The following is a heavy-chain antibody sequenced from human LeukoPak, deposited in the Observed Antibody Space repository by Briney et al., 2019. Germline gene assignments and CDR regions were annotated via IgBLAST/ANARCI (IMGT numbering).Heavy chain of an antibody. V-gene: IGHV4-61*02. CDR3: ASRIVATKTGFDY. Sequence: SETLSLTCTVSGGSISSGSYYWSWIRQPAGKGLEWIGRIYTSGSTNYNPSLKSRVTISVDTSKNQFSLKLSSVTAADTAVYYCASRIVATKTGFDYWGQGTLVTVSS. J-gene: IGHJ4*02. D-gene: IGHD5-12*01. CDR1: GGSISSGSYY. CDR2: IYTSGST.